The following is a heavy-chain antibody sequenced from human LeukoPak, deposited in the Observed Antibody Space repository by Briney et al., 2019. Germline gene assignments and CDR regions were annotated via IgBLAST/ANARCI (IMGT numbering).Heavy chain of an antibody. V-gene: IGHV3-7*04. CDR3: ARGDKFSGDY. Sequence: PGGSLRLSCAASGFTFSTYWMSWVRQAPGKGLEWVAYIHQDGNEKYYVDSVKGRFTISRDNAKNSLYLQMNSLRAEDTAVYYCARGDKFSGDYWGQGTLVTVSS. D-gene: IGHD2-15*01. J-gene: IGHJ4*02. CDR2: IHQDGNEK. CDR1: GFTFSTYW.